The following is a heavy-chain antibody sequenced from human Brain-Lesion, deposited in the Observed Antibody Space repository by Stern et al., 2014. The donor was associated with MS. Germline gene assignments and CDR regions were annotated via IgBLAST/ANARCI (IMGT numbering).Heavy chain of an antibody. D-gene: IGHD6-19*01. V-gene: IGHV5-51*01. CDR2: ISTADSDT. CDR3: ARTYSSGWYGGHAFDI. CDR1: GYRFDNYW. Sequence: AQLVESGAEVKKPGESLKISCKGSGYRFDNYWIGWVRQKPGKGLAWIGIISTADSDTRYSPSLQGQVTISADKSISTVYLQWSSLKASDTAMYYCARTYSSGWYGGHAFDIWGQGTMVTVSS. J-gene: IGHJ3*02.